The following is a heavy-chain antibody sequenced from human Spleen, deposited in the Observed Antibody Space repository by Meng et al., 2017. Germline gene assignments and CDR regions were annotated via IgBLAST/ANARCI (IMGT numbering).Heavy chain of an antibody. CDR3: AILSNGYYVNDY. Sequence: GESLKISCAASGLTVSYTYMSWVRQAPGKGLEWVSYISSSGSTIHYADSVKGRFIISRDNAKNSMYLQMHSLRAEDTAVYYCAILSNGYYVNDYWGQGTLVTV. J-gene: IGHJ4*02. V-gene: IGHV3-11*01. CDR1: GLTVSYTY. CDR2: ISSSGSTI. D-gene: IGHD3-22*01.